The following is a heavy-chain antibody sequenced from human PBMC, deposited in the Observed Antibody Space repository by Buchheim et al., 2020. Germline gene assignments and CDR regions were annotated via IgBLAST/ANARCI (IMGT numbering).Heavy chain of an antibody. CDR1: GFTFSSHG. V-gene: IGHV3-30*18. CDR3: AKDTVTPGTVDY. J-gene: IGHJ4*02. Sequence: QVQLVESGGGVVQPGRSLRLSCAASGFTFSSHGMHSVRQAPGKGLEWVAIISYDGSNKYYADSVKGRFTISRDNSKNTLYLQMNGLRAEDTAVYYCAKDTVTPGTVDYWGQETL. D-gene: IGHD4-23*01. CDR2: ISYDGSNK.